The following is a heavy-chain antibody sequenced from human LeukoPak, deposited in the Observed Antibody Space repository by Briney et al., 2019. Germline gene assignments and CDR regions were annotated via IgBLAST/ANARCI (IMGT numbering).Heavy chain of an antibody. V-gene: IGHV1-18*04. CDR1: GYTFTGYY. CDR3: ARVPALSGIVVVPAAMHYYYMDV. D-gene: IGHD2-2*01. CDR2: ISAYNGNT. J-gene: IGHJ6*03. Sequence: GASVKVSCKASGYTFTGYYMHWVRQAPGQGLEWMGWISAYNGNTNYAQKLQGRVTMTTDTSTSTAYMELRSLRSDDTAVYYCARVPALSGIVVVPAAMHYYYMDVWGKGTTVTVSS.